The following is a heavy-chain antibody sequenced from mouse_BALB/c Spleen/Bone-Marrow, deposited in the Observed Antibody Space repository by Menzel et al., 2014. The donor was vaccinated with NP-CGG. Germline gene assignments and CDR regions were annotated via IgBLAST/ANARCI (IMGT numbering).Heavy chain of an antibody. CDR3: ARFPMDY. Sequence: DVHLVESGGGLVQPGGSLRLSCTTSGFTFTDYYMSWVRQLPGKALEWLAFIRNKANGYTTEYSASVKGRFTISRDNSQSILYLQMNTLRAEDSATYYCARFPMDYWGQGTSVTVSS. CDR2: IRNKANGYTT. J-gene: IGHJ4*01. V-gene: IGHV7-3*02. CDR1: GFTFTDYY.